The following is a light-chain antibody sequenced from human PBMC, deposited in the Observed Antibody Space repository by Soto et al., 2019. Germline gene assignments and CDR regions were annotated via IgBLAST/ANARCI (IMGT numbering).Light chain of an antibody. CDR1: QSLLDSDDGNTY. CDR2: TVS. V-gene: IGKV2-40*01. J-gene: IGKJ4*01. CDR3: MQRIEFPLT. Sequence: IVRTRTPLSLPVTPGEPASISCGSSQSLLDSDDGNTYLDWYLQKPGQSPQLLIYTVSYRASGVPDRFSGSGSGTDFTLKISRVEAEDVGVYYCMQRIEFPLTFGGGTK.